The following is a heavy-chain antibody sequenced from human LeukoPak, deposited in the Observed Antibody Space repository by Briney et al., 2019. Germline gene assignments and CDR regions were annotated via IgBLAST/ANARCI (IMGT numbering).Heavy chain of an antibody. V-gene: IGHV4-59*01. CDR1: GGSISSYY. CDR2: IYYSGST. J-gene: IGHJ5*02. D-gene: IGHD6-13*01. CDR3: ARMYSSSWYYWFDP. Sequence: KPSETLSLTCTVSGGSISSYYWSWIRQPPGKGLEWIGYIYYSGSTNYNPSLKSRVTISVDTSKNQFSLKLSSVTAADTAVYYCARMYSSSWYYWFDPWGQGTLVTVSS.